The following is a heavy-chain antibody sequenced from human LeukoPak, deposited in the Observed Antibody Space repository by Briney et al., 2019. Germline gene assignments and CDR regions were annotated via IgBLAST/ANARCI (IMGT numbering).Heavy chain of an antibody. V-gene: IGHV4-59*01. CDR1: GGSISSYY. CDR2: IYYSGST. J-gene: IGHJ5*02. Sequence: SETLSLTCTDSGGSISSYYWSWIRQPPGEGLEWIGYIYYSGSTNYNPSLKSRVTISVDTSKNQFSLKLSSVTAADTAVYYCARELCSSTSCYKSWFDPWGQGTLVTVSS. CDR3: ARELCSSTSCYKSWFDP. D-gene: IGHD2-2*02.